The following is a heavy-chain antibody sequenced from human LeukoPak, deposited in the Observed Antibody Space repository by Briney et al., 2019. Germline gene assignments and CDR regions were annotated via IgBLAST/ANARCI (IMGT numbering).Heavy chain of an antibody. CDR2: IYTSGST. D-gene: IGHD7-27*01. CDR1: GGSISSGSYY. J-gene: IGHJ4*02. V-gene: IGHV4-61*02. CDR3: ARGTDWGTLDY. Sequence: PSQTLSLTCTVSGGSISSGSYYWSWIRQPAGKGLEWIGRIYTSGSTNYNPSLKSRVTISVDTSKNQFSLKLSSVTAADTAVYYCARGTDWGTLDYWGQGTLVTVSS.